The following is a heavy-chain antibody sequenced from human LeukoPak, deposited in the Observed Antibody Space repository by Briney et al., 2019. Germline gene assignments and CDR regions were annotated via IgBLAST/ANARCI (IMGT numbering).Heavy chain of an antibody. Sequence: GGALRLSCAASGITFSSYAMSWGRPAPGKGLGWVAIISYDGSNKYYADSGKGRFTISRDNSKNTLYVQMNSLRAEDTAVYYCAREGGGQWLPRRGFDHWGQGTLVTVSS. CDR3: AREGGGQWLPRRGFDH. J-gene: IGHJ4*02. CDR2: ISYDGSNK. V-gene: IGHV3-30*03. CDR1: GITFSSYA. D-gene: IGHD6-19*01.